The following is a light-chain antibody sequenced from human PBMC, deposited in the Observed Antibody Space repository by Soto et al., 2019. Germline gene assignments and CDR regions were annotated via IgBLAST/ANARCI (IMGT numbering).Light chain of an antibody. J-gene: IGKJ1*01. CDR2: GAS. CDR1: QSVSSNY. V-gene: IGKV3-20*01. Sequence: EIVLTQSPGTLSLSPGERATLSCRASQSVSSNYLAWYQQKPGQAPRPLIYGASSRDAGIPDRFSGSGAGKDFTLTISRLESEDFAVYYCQQYGSSPWTFGQGTKVEIK. CDR3: QQYGSSPWT.